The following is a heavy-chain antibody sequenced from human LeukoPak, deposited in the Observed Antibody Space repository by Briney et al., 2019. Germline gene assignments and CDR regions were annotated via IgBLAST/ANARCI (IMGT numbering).Heavy chain of an antibody. Sequence: PSETLSLTCTVSGGSISSSSYYWGWIRQPPGKGLEWLGSIYYSGSTYYNPSLKSRVTISVDTSKNQFSLKLSSVTAADTAVYYCAGPRIGGYFDYWGQGTLVTVSS. V-gene: IGHV4-39*01. CDR2: IYYSGST. D-gene: IGHD2-15*01. CDR1: GGSISSSSYY. CDR3: AGPRIGGYFDY. J-gene: IGHJ4*02.